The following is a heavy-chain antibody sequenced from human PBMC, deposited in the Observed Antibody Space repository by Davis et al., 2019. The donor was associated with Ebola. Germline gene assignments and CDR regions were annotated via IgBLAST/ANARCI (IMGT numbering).Heavy chain of an antibody. Sequence: AASVKVSCKASGGTFSSYAISWVRQAPGQGLEWMGWISAYNGNTNYAQKLQGRVTMTTDTSTSTAYMELRSLRSEDTAVYYCARETNSVTTDHDAFDIWGQGTMVTVSS. J-gene: IGHJ3*02. CDR3: ARETNSVTTDHDAFDI. V-gene: IGHV1-18*01. CDR1: GGTFSSYA. CDR2: ISAYNGNT. D-gene: IGHD4-17*01.